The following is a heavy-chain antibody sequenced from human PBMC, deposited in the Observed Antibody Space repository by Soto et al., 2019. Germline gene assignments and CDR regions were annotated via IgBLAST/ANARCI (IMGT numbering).Heavy chain of an antibody. CDR2: IYYSGST. CDR1: GGSIISYY. D-gene: IGHD5-18*01. J-gene: IGHJ5*02. CDR3: ARMLECSYGSLSWFDP. Sequence: SETLSLTCTVSGGSIISYYWSWIRQPPGKGLEWIGYIYYSGSTNYNPSLKSRVTISVDTSKNQFSLKLSSVTAADTAVYYCARMLECSYGSLSWFDPWGRGTLVTGSS. V-gene: IGHV4-59*01.